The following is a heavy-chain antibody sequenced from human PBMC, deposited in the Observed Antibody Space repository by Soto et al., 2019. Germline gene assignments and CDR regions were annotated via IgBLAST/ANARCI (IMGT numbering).Heavy chain of an antibody. Sequence: QVQLVQSGAEVKKPGASVKVSCKASGYTFTSYGISWVRQAPGQGLEWMGWISAYNGNTNYAQKFQGRVTMTTDTSMSTAYMELRSLRSDDTAVYYCARGGKYCTNGVCLFYGMDVWGQGTTVTVSS. CDR3: ARGGKYCTNGVCLFYGMDV. J-gene: IGHJ6*02. CDR1: GYTFTSYG. D-gene: IGHD2-8*01. CDR2: ISAYNGNT. V-gene: IGHV1-18*01.